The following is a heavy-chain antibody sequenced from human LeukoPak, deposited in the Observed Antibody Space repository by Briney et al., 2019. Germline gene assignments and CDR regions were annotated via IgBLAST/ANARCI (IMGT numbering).Heavy chain of an antibody. CDR1: GVTLRSYA. V-gene: IGHV3-23*01. CDR2: ICGSGRRT. Sequence: GGSLRLSCGASGVTLRSYAVSCVREAPGEGVEWCGAICGSGRRTYYADSVKRRFIISRDNSKNTLYLQMNSLRAEDTAVYYCAKVDSYGWAWGQGTLVTVSS. CDR3: AKVDSYGWA. J-gene: IGHJ5*02. D-gene: IGHD5-18*01.